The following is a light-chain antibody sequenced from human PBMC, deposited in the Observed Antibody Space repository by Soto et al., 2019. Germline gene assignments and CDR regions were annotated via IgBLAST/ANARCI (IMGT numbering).Light chain of an antibody. Sequence: EIVLTQSPATLSLSPGERATLSCRASQSVSSYLAWYQQKPGQAPRLLIYDASNEATGIPARFSGSGSGTDFTRTIRRRGPKDLAVYYCQQRSNSITFGQGTRLEIK. V-gene: IGKV3-11*01. J-gene: IGKJ5*01. CDR3: QQRSNSIT. CDR1: QSVSSY. CDR2: DAS.